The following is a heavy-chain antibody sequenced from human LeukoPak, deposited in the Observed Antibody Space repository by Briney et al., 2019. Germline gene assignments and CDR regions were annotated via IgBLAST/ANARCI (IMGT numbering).Heavy chain of an antibody. CDR2: IGTAGDT. Sequence: GGSLRLSCAASGFTFSSYDMHWVRQATGKGLEWVSAIGTAGDTYYPGSVKGRFTISRENAKNSLYLQMNSLRAGDTAVYYCARAGSGWYDPDYWGQGTLVTVSS. CDR3: ARAGSGWYDPDY. J-gene: IGHJ4*02. CDR1: GFTFSSYD. V-gene: IGHV3-13*01. D-gene: IGHD6-19*01.